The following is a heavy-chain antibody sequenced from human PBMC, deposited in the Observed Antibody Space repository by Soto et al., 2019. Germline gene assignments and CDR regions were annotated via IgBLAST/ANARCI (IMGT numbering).Heavy chain of an antibody. Sequence: SVKVSCKASGGTFSSYAISWVRQAPGQGLEWMGGIIPIFGTANYAQKFQGRVTITADESTSTAYMELSSLRSEDTAVYYCARAGGSYYDGGDAFDLWGQGTMVTVSS. V-gene: IGHV1-69*13. J-gene: IGHJ3*01. CDR3: ARAGGSYYDGGDAFDL. D-gene: IGHD1-26*01. CDR2: IIPIFGTA. CDR1: GGTFSSYA.